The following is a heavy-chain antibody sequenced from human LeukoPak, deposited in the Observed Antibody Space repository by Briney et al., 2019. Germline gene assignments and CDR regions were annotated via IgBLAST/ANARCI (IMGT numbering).Heavy chain of an antibody. CDR1: GGSISSSSYY. J-gene: IGHJ4*02. CDR2: IYYSGST. CDR3: ARDSRWFGELLWVKTFDY. D-gene: IGHD3-10*01. V-gene: IGHV4-39*02. Sequence: SETLSLTCTVSGGSISSSSYYWGWIRQPPGKGLEWIGSIYYSGSTYYNPSLKSRVTISVDTSKNQFSLKLSSVAAADTAVYYCARDSRWFGELLWVKTFDYWGQGTLVTVSS.